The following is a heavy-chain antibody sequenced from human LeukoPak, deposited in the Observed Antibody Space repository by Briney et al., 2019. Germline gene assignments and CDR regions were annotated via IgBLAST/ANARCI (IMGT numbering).Heavy chain of an antibody. CDR2: ISASNGNR. Sequence: AAVSVSCKGSGYTFTSYGISWVGQAPAQGQERMGWISASNGNRNYAQKLQGRVTMTTDTSTSTAYMELRSLRSDDTAVYYCARVVTMVRGVQVGDYWGQGTLVTVSS. D-gene: IGHD3-10*01. V-gene: IGHV1-18*04. CDR1: GYTFTSYG. J-gene: IGHJ4*02. CDR3: ARVVTMVRGVQVGDY.